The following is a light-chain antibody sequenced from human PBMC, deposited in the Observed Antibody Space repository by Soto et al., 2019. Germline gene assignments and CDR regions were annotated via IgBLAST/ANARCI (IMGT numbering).Light chain of an antibody. V-gene: IGKV1-6*01. Sequence: AIQMTQSPSSLSASVGDRVTITCRASQGIRSDLGWYQQKPGTAPKLLIYAASNLQSGVPSRFSARGSGTDFTLTISTLQPEDFATYYCLQDYRYPRTFGQGTKLEMK. CDR3: LQDYRYPRT. CDR2: AAS. CDR1: QGIRSD. J-gene: IGKJ2*01.